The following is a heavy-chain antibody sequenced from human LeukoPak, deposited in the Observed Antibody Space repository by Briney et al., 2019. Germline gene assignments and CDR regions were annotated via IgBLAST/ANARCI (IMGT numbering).Heavy chain of an antibody. V-gene: IGHV1-2*04. J-gene: IGHJ3*02. Sequence: GASVKVSCKASGYTFTGYYMHWVRQAPGQGLEWTGWINPNSGGTNYAQKFQGWVTMTRDTSISTAYMELSRLRSDDTAVYYCARAAYPTTEGAFDIWGQGTMVTVSS. CDR2: INPNSGGT. CDR3: ARAAYPTTEGAFDI. D-gene: IGHD4-17*01. CDR1: GYTFTGYY.